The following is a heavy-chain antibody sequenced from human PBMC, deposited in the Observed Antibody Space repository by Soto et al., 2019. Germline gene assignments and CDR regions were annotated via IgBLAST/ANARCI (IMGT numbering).Heavy chain of an antibody. CDR3: ARRPPGWFGKYFDY. V-gene: IGHV4-31*03. CDR1: GGSISSGGYY. J-gene: IGHJ4*02. CDR2: IYYSGST. Sequence: KTSETLSLTCTVSGGSISSGGYYWSWIRQHPGKGLEWIGYIYYSGSTYYNPSLKSRVTISVDTSKNQFSLKLSSVTAADTAVYYCARRPPGWFGKYFDYWGQGTLVTVSS. D-gene: IGHD3-10*01.